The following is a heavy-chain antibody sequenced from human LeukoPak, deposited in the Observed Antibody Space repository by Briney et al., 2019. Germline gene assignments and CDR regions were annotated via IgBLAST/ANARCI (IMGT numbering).Heavy chain of an antibody. V-gene: IGHV3-30*18. J-gene: IGHJ4*02. CDR3: AKDHQQQLVHYFDY. D-gene: IGHD6-13*01. CDR2: ISHDGSNK. CDR1: DFTFSTYG. Sequence: GGSLRLSCAASDFTFSTYGMHWIRQAPGKGLEWVALISHDGSNKVYADSVKGRFTFSRGNSKNTLYLQMNSLRPEDTAVYYCAKDHQQQLVHYFDYWGQGTLVTVSS.